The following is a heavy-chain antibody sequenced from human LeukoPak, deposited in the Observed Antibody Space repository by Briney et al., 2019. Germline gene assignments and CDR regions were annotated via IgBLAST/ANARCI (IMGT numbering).Heavy chain of an antibody. CDR1: GGSFSGYY. J-gene: IGHJ6*04. CDR2: INHSGST. V-gene: IGHV4-34*01. D-gene: IGHD3-3*01. Sequence: SETLSLTCAVYGGSFSGYYWSWIRQPPGKGLEWIGEINHSGSTNYNPSLKSRVTISVDTSKNQFSLKLSSVTAADTAVYYCARDTGGYYPLDVWGKGTTVTISS. CDR3: ARDTGGYYPLDV.